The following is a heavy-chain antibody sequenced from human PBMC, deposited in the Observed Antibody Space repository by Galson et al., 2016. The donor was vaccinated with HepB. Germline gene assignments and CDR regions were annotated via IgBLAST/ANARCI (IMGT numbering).Heavy chain of an antibody. D-gene: IGHD6-19*01. CDR2: VNPNSGGT. CDR3: ARERGIPVAGTLGNWVDP. V-gene: IGHV1-2*02. J-gene: IGHJ5*02. Sequence: SVKVSCKASGYTLTNYYIHWVRQAPGQGLEWMGWVNPNSGGTNYAQKFQGRVTMTRATSISTAYMELSRLRSDDTAVYYCARERGIPVAGTLGNWVDPWGQGTLVTVSS. CDR1: GYTLTNYY.